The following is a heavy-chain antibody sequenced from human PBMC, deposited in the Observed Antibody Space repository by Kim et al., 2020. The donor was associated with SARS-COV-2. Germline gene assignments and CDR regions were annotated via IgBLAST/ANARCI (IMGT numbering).Heavy chain of an antibody. CDR3: ARHRPKKYCSSTSCYIWGVDY. CDR2: IDPSDSYT. D-gene: IGHD2-2*02. V-gene: IGHV5-10-1*01. Sequence: GESLKISCKGSGYSFTSYWISWVRQMPGKGLEWMGRIDPSDSYTNYSPSFQGHVTISADKSISTAYLQWSSLKASDTAMYYCARHRPKKYCSSTSCYIWGVDYWGQGTLVTVSS. CDR1: GYSFTSYW. J-gene: IGHJ4*02.